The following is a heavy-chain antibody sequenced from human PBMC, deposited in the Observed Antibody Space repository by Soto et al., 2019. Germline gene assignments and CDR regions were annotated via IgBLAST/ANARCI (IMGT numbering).Heavy chain of an antibody. CDR2: INPNSGGT. Sequence: ASVKVSCKASGYTFTGYYMHWVRQAPGQGLEWMGWINPNSGGTNYAQKFQGRVTMTRDTSISTAYMELSRLRSDDTAVYYCARRRVRFYYGSGSYYNQRGPGMDVWGQGTTVTVSS. CDR1: GYTFTGYY. CDR3: ARRRVRFYYGSGSYYNQRGPGMDV. J-gene: IGHJ6*02. V-gene: IGHV1-2*02. D-gene: IGHD3-10*01.